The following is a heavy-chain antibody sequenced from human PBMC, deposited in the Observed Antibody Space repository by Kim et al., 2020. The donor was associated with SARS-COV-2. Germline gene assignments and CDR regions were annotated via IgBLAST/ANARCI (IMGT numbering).Heavy chain of an antibody. CDR1: GFGFSDAW. Sequence: GGSLRLSCAASGFGFSDAWMHWVRQAPGKGLEWVGRIKSKRDGETIDYAAPVKGRFSLSRDDSKNMLYLQMNSLKTEDTGEYYCATDKGYCGGSTCYSFNYWGQGTLVIVSS. D-gene: IGHD2-15*01. CDR3: ATDKGYCGGSTCYSFNY. J-gene: IGHJ4*02. CDR2: IKSKRDGETI. V-gene: IGHV3-15*01.